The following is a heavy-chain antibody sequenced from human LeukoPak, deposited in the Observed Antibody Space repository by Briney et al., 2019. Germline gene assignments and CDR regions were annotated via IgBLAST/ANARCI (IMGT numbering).Heavy chain of an antibody. CDR1: GYPFSDHY. CDR2: IDPKNGDT. V-gene: IGHV1-2*02. J-gene: IGHJ4*02. CDR3: ARLSAL. Sequence: ASVKVSCKTSGYPFSDHYIHWIRQASGQGLESMGWIDPKNGDTKYAQRSQGRLTISMDTSIDTVYMELSSLRYDDTAVYYCARLSALWGQGTLVTVSS.